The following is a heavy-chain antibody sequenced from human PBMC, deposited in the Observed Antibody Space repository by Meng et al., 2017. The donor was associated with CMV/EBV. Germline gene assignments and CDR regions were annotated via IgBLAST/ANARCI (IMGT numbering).Heavy chain of an antibody. Sequence: ASVKVSCKASGYTFTSYGISWVRQAPGQGLEWMGWISAYNGNTNYAQKLQGRVTITADKSTSTAYMELSSLRSEDTAVYYCARGTYYDFWSGYYTGLGGSGNYYYGMDVWGQGTTVTVSS. CDR1: GYTFTSYG. CDR2: ISAYNGNT. CDR3: ARGTYYDFWSGYYTGLGGSGNYYYGMDV. D-gene: IGHD3-3*01. V-gene: IGHV1-18*01. J-gene: IGHJ6*02.